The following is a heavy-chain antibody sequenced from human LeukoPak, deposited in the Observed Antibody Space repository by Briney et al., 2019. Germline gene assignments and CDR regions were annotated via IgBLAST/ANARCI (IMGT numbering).Heavy chain of an antibody. CDR3: ARQSYNFLD. Sequence: GESLKISCKGSGYSFTNYWIAWVRQMPGQGLEWMAIIYPGDSDARYSPSFQGQVTISVDKSISTTYLRWSSLKASDTAMYYCARQSYNFLDWGQGTLVTVSS. V-gene: IGHV5-51*01. D-gene: IGHD5-24*01. CDR2: IYPGDSDA. J-gene: IGHJ4*02. CDR1: GYSFTNYW.